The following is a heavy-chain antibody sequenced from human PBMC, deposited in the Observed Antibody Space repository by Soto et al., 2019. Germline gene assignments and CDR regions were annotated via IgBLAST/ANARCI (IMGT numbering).Heavy chain of an antibody. CDR1: GFTFSDNY. D-gene: IGHD3-9*01. Sequence: PGGSLRLSCAASGFTFSDNYMSWIRQAPGKGLEWVSVISNNGGSTYYADSVKGRFTISRDNSKNTLYLQMNSLRAEDTAVYYCAKDESAGYYYFDYWGQGTLVT. CDR2: ISNNGGST. CDR3: AKDESAGYYYFDY. V-gene: IGHV3-23*01. J-gene: IGHJ4*02.